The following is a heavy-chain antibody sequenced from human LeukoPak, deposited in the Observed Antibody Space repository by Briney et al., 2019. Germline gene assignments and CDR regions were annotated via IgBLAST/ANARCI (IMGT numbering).Heavy chain of an antibody. J-gene: IGHJ1*01. CDR1: GFTFSDYY. CDR3: ARDSGYCSGGSCYESTVEYFQH. Sequence: PGGSLRLSCAASGFTFSDYYMSWIRQAPGKGLEWVSYISSSGSTIYYADSVKGRFTISRDNAKNSLYLQMNSLRAEDTAVYYCARDSGYCSGGSCYESTVEYFQHWGQGTLVTVSS. CDR2: ISSSGSTI. D-gene: IGHD2-15*01. V-gene: IGHV3-11*01.